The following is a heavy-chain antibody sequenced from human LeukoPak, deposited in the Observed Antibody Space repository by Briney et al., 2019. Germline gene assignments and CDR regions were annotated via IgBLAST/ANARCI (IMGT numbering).Heavy chain of an antibody. D-gene: IGHD6-19*01. CDR2: IESDGTTT. CDR1: GFTFSRYW. CDR3: AKDRSTGWYAGFDF. V-gene: IGHV3-74*01. J-gene: IGHJ5*01. Sequence: GGSLRLSCAASGFTFSRYWMHWVRQAPGKGLVWVSRIESDGTTTTYADSVKGRFTISRDNAKNTLYLQMNSLRPEDSAVYFCAKDRSTGWYAGFDFWGQGTLVTVSS.